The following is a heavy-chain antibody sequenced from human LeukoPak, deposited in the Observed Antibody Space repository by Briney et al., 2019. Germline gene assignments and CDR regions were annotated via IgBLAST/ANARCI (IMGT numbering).Heavy chain of an antibody. CDR2: ITSSSTYI. CDR1: GFTFSTYS. CDR3: ARTQRWLQS. V-gene: IGHV3-21*01. Sequence: GGSLRLSCAASGFTFSTYSMNWVRQAPGKGLEWVSSITSSSTYIRYADSVKGRFTISRDNAKNSLYLQMNSLRAEDTAVYYRARTQRWLQSWGQGTLVTVSS. D-gene: IGHD5-24*01. J-gene: IGHJ5*02.